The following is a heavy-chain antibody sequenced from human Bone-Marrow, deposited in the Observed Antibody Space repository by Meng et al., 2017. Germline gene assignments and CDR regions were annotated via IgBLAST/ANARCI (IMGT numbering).Heavy chain of an antibody. Sequence: QGQLVQSGAGVKKPGASVKVSCKASGYTLTNYAINWLRQAPGQGLEWMGWIDTKTGNPTYAQGFRGRLVFSLDTSVSTTYLEISGLKADDTAVYYCTRDGYLDCSRTNCFDYWGQGTLVTVSS. V-gene: IGHV7-4-1*02. CDR1: GYTLTNYA. J-gene: IGHJ4*02. D-gene: IGHD2-2*01. CDR2: IDTKTGNP. CDR3: TRDGYLDCSRTNCFDY.